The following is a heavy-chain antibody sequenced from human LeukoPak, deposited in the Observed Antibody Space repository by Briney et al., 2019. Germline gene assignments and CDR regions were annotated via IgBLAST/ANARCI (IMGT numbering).Heavy chain of an antibody. Sequence: GGSLRLSCAASGFTFSSYGMHWVRQAPGKGREGVAVISYDGSNKYYADSVKGRFTISRDNSKNTLYLQMNSLRAEDTAVYYCAKGDSSSWIDYWGQGTLVTVSS. CDR3: AKGDSSSWIDY. J-gene: IGHJ4*02. CDR1: GFTFSSYG. V-gene: IGHV3-30*18. CDR2: ISYDGSNK. D-gene: IGHD6-13*01.